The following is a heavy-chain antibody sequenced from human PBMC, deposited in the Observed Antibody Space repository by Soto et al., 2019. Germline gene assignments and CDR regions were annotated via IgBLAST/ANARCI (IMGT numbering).Heavy chain of an antibody. CDR2: IYYSGST. J-gene: IGHJ4*02. CDR1: GGSISSGEYY. CDR3: ARSKEGEPPEYDY. D-gene: IGHD3-16*01. Sequence: SETLSLTCTVSGGSISSGEYYWSWIRQPPGKGLEWIGYIYYSGSTYYNPSLKSRVTISVDTSKNQFSLKLSSVTAADTAVYYCARSKEGEPPEYDYWGQGTLVTVSS. V-gene: IGHV4-30-4*01.